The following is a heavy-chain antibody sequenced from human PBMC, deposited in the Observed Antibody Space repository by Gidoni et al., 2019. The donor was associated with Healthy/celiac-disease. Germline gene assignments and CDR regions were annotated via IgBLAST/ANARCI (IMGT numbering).Heavy chain of an antibody. D-gene: IGHD4-17*01. CDR1: GGSTSSSNW. CDR3: ARGYGDYQDAFDI. J-gene: IGHJ3*02. CDR2: IYHSGST. V-gene: IGHV4-4*02. Sequence: QVQLQDPGPVLVKPSGPLSLTCPVSGGSTSSSNWWSWVRQPPGKGLEWIGEIYHSGSTNYNPSLKSRVTISVDKSKNQFSLKLSSVTAADTAVYYCARGYGDYQDAFDIWGKGTMVTVSS.